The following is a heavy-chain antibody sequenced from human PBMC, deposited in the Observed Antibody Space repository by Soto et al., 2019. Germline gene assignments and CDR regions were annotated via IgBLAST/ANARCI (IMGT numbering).Heavy chain of an antibody. J-gene: IGHJ6*02. CDR3: ARAYLGRLPRRADYYYAMDV. D-gene: IGHD1-26*01. CDR1: GFSFRDYD. CDR2: LGAARDP. V-gene: IGHV3-13*05. Sequence: PGGSLRLSCAASGFSFRDYDMHWVRQRKGKGLEWVSALGAARDPYYVGSVKGRFSVSRDNAQISLFLQMNNLRVDDTAVYFCARAYLGRLPRRADYYYAMDVWGRGTTVTVSS.